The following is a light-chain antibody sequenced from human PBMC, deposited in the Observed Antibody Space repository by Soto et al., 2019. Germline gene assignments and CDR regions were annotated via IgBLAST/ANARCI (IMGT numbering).Light chain of an antibody. CDR1: QSVLFSSNNQNY. J-gene: IGKJ4*01. CDR2: LAS. V-gene: IGKV4-1*01. Sequence: EIVMTQSPDSLAVSLGGRATINCKSSQSVLFSSNNQNYIAWFQQKSGQPPKLLIYLASTRESGVPDRFSGSGSGTDFTLTISSLQAEDVAVYFCQQYYSPPLTFGGGTKVEIK. CDR3: QQYYSPPLT.